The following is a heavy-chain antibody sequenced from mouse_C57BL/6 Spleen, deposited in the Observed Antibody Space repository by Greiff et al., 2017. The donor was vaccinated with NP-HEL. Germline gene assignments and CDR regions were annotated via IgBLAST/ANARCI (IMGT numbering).Heavy chain of an antibody. V-gene: IGHV1-15*01. CDR2: IDPATGGT. CDR3: TRYDYDGGFAY. Sequence: QVQLQQSGAELVRPGASVTLSCKASGYTFTDYEMHWVKQTPVHGLAWIGAIDPATGGTAYNQKFKGKAILTADKSSSTAYMELRSLTSEDSAVYYCTRYDYDGGFAYWGQGTLVTVSA. D-gene: IGHD2-4*01. CDR1: GYTFTDYE. J-gene: IGHJ3*01.